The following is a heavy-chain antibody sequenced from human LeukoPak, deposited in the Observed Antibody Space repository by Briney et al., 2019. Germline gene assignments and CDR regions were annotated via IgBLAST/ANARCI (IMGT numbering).Heavy chain of an antibody. D-gene: IGHD2-15*01. Sequence: GGSLRLSCAASGFTFSDYYTSWIRQAPGKGLEWVSYLSSSGSTKYYADSVEGRFTISRDNAKSSLYLQMSSLRADDTAVYYCAREAPYCSGGSCWVDYYGLDVWGQGTTVTVSS. CDR3: AREAPYCSGGSCWVDYYGLDV. CDR1: GFTFSDYY. V-gene: IGHV3-11*01. J-gene: IGHJ6*02. CDR2: LSSSGSTK.